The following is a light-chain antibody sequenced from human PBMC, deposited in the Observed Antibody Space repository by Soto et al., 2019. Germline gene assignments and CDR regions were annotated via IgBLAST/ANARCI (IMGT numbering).Light chain of an antibody. CDR2: TDN. CDR1: SSNIGLNT. V-gene: IGLV1-44*01. J-gene: IGLJ1*01. Sequence: QSVLTQPPSSSGTPGQRVTIPCSGGSSNIGLNTVNWYQQLPGTAPKVLIYTDNERPSGVPDRFSGSKSGPSASLAINGLQSGDEAEYYCGAWDESLNGYVFGNGTKLTVL. CDR3: GAWDESLNGYV.